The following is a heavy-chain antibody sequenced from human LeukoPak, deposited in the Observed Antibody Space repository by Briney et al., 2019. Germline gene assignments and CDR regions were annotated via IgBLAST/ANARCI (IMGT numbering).Heavy chain of an antibody. CDR1: GGSISSSSYY. CDR3: ARDGVAAAGPALDY. V-gene: IGHV4-39*07. Sequence: SETLSLTCTVSGGSISSSSYYWGWIRQPPGKGLEWIGSIYYSGSTYYNPSLKSRVTISVDTSKNQFSLKLSSVTAADTAVYYCARDGVAAAGPALDYWGQGTLVTVSS. J-gene: IGHJ4*02. CDR2: IYYSGST. D-gene: IGHD6-13*01.